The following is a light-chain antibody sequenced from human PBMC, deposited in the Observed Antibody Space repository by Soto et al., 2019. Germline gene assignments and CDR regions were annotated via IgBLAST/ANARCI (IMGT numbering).Light chain of an antibody. CDR2: QTS. V-gene: IGKV3-11*01. CDR1: QYINTR. Sequence: EIVLTQSPPTLSSFPGDRVTLYCRASQYINTRLAWYQHRPGQAPRLLIYQTSIRAAGIPARFSASGSGTDFTLTISDVQPEDFALYYCHQRQSWPRTFGQGTKVDIK. J-gene: IGKJ1*01. CDR3: HQRQSWPRT.